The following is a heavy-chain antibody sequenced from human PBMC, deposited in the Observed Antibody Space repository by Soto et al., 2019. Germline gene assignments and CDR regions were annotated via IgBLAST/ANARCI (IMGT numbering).Heavy chain of an antibody. CDR2: IYGDDDK. D-gene: IGHD5-12*01. J-gene: IGHJ4*02. CDR3: AHNKCPFSDVSGTLYFDY. V-gene: IGHV2-5*02. CDR1: GFSLTTSAVG. Sequence: QITLKESGPPLVKPTQTLTLTCTFSGFSLTTSAVGVGWVRQPPGKALEWLALIYGDDDKRYSPSLKSRLTITKDTSKNQVVLTMTNVDPVDTATYYCAHNKCPFSDVSGTLYFDYWGQGTLVTVSS.